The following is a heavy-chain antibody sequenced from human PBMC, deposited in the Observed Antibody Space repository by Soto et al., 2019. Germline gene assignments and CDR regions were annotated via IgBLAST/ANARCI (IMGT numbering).Heavy chain of an antibody. V-gene: IGHV4-59*12. CDR2: VHSVGTT. D-gene: IGHD3-22*01. CDR1: GDSMTDYY. Sequence: SETLSLTCSVSGDSMTDYYWSWVRQSPGKGLEWIGYVHSVGTTKYNPSHKSRVTISVDTSKKRFSLNLRSVTAADTAVYYCTSLNYYDTSGYPYFFDHWGQGAPVTVSS. CDR3: TSLNYYDTSGYPYFFDH. J-gene: IGHJ4*02.